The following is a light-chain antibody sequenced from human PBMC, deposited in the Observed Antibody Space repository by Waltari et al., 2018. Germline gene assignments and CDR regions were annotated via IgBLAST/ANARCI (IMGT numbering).Light chain of an antibody. J-gene: IGKJ2*01. CDR2: KAS. CDR1: ETFSRW. Sequence: DIQMTQSPSTLSASVGDRVTINCRASETFSRWVAWYQQKPGKVPKLLIQKASSLESGVPSRFSGSESGTEFTLTISSLQPDDFATYYCQQYVTSPFTFGQGTKLDIK. V-gene: IGKV1-5*03. CDR3: QQYVTSPFT.